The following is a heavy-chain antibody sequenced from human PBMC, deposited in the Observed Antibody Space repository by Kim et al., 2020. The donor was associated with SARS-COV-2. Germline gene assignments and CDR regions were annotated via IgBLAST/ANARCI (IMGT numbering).Heavy chain of an antibody. Sequence: SETLSLTCTVSGGSISSSSYYWGWIRQPPGKGLEWIGSIYYSGSTYYNPSLKSRVTISVDTSKNQFSLKLSSVTAADTAVYYCARQPGAYYYYGMDVWGQGTTVTVSS. CDR1: GGSISSSSYY. CDR3: ARQPGAYYYYGMDV. CDR2: IYYSGST. V-gene: IGHV4-39*01. J-gene: IGHJ6*02.